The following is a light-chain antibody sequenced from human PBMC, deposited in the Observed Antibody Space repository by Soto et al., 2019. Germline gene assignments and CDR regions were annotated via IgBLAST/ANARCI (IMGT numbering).Light chain of an antibody. J-gene: IGKJ3*01. CDR3: QHYGSSLIFT. CDR2: ATS. CDR1: ESVNSNF. V-gene: IGKV3-20*01. Sequence: EIVLTQSPGTLSLSPGERATLSCRASESVNSNFLAWYQQRPGQGPRLLIYATSARATGIPDRFSGSGSGTEFTLTIRRLEPEDFAVYYCQHYGSSLIFTFGPGTKVEIK.